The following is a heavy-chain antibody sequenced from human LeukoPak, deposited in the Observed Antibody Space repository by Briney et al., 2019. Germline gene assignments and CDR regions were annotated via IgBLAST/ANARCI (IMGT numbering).Heavy chain of an antibody. J-gene: IGHJ4*02. CDR3: AKDRRKYLPCSPPRDY. D-gene: IGHD2-15*01. CDR2: ISGSGGST. V-gene: IGHV3-23*01. CDR1: GFTFGSYA. Sequence: GGSLRLSCAASGFTFGSYAMSWVRQAAGKGLEWVSSISGSGGSTYYADSVKGRFTISRDNSTNTPYLEMNSLRAEDPAINYCAKDRRKYLPCSPPRDYWGQGTLVTVSS.